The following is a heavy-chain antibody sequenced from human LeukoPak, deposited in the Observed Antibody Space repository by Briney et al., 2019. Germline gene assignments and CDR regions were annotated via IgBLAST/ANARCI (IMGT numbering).Heavy chain of an antibody. CDR3: AKDRIKDGYNDY. D-gene: IGHD5-24*01. CDR1: GFTFTNYA. V-gene: IGHV3-23*01. Sequence: AGGSLRLSCATSGFTFTNYAMSWVRQAPGKGLEWVSAIGASGGNTYYADSVKGRFTISRDNSKNMLYLQMNSLRAEGTAVYYCAKDRIKDGYNDYWGQGILVTVSS. J-gene: IGHJ4*02. CDR2: IGASGGNT.